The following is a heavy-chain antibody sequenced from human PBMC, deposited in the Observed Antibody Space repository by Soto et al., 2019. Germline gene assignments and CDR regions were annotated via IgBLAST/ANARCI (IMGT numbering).Heavy chain of an antibody. Sequence: GGSLRLSCAASGFTFSSYSMNWVRQAPGKGLEWVSSISSSSSYIYYADSVKGRFTISRDNAKNSLYLQMNSLRAEDTAAYYCARYRLAGTGYYYGMDVWGQGTTVTVSS. CDR1: GFTFSSYS. V-gene: IGHV3-21*01. J-gene: IGHJ6*02. CDR2: ISSSSSYI. CDR3: ARYRLAGTGYYYGMDV. D-gene: IGHD6-13*01.